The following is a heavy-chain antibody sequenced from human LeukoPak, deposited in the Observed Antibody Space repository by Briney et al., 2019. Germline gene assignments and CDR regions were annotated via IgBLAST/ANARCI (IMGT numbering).Heavy chain of an antibody. CDR1: GGSFSGYY. V-gene: IGHV4-34*01. Sequence: PSETLSLTCAVYGGSFSGYYWSWIRQPPGKGLEWIGEINHSGSTNYNPSLKSRVTISVDTSKNQFSLRLSSVTAADTAVYYCARDASSSSYYDSSGPHWGQGPLVTVSS. J-gene: IGHJ4*02. CDR3: ARDASSSSYYDSSGPH. CDR2: INHSGST. D-gene: IGHD3-22*01.